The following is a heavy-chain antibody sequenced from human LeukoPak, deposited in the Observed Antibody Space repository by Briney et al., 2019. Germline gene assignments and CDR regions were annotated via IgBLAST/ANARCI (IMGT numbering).Heavy chain of an antibody. V-gene: IGHV1-18*01. CDR2: ISAYSGNT. D-gene: IGHD1-26*01. J-gene: IGHJ4*02. CDR1: GYAFTSYD. CDR3: ARDGRGATQDY. Sequence: RASVKVSCKASGYAFTSYDINWVRQATGQGLEWMGWISAYSGNTNYAQKLQGRVTMTTDTSTSTAYMELRSLRSDDTAVYYCARDGRGATQDYWGQGTLVTVSS.